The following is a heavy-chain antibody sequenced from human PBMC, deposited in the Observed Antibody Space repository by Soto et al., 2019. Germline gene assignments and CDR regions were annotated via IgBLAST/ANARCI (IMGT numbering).Heavy chain of an antibody. Sequence: QVQLVQSGAEVRKPGSSVKVSCKASGGTFTTYDISWVRQAPGQGLEWMGGIIPLFDATKYEQKYQGRVTITADKSTDTAYKEWSSLRCEDTAMYYCARDRSSSWYNGTYYFDSWGQGTLVTVSS. CDR1: GGTFTTYD. CDR3: ARDRSSSWYNGTYYFDS. V-gene: IGHV1-69*06. J-gene: IGHJ4*02. D-gene: IGHD6-19*01. CDR2: IIPLFDAT.